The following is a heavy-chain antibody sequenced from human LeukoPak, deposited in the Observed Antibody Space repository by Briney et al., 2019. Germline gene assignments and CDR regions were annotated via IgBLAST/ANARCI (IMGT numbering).Heavy chain of an antibody. CDR3: ARDSSSSPM. J-gene: IGHJ4*02. CDR1: GGSLNSADYF. D-gene: IGHD6-6*01. Sequence: SETLSLTCTVSGGSLNSADYFWAWIRQPPGKGLEWIGSVFRNGSTYSNPSLKSRVTMSVDTSKNQFSLKLSSVTAADTAVYYCARDSSSSPMWGQGTLVTVSS. CDR2: VFRNGST. V-gene: IGHV4-39*07.